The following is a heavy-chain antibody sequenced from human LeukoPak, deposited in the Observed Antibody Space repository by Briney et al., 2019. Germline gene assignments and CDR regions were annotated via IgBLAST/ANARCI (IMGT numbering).Heavy chain of an antibody. V-gene: IGHV3-74*01. D-gene: IGHD5-24*01. CDR1: GFTFSNYW. CDR3: ARDRATTMFDY. CDR2: INSDGSST. Sequence: GGSLRLSCAASGFTFSNYWMHWVRQAPGKGLVWVSRINSDGSSTTYADSVKGRFTISRDNAKNTLYLQMNSLRADDTAVYYCARDRATTMFDYWAQATLFTVSS. J-gene: IGHJ4*01.